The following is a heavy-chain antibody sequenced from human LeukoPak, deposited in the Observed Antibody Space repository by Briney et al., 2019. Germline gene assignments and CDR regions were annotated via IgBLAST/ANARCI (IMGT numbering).Heavy chain of an antibody. J-gene: IGHJ3*02. CDR2: IWYDGSNK. V-gene: IGHV3-33*01. D-gene: IGHD5-24*01. CDR1: GFTFSSYG. CDR3: ARDDLDGYSLTHAFDI. Sequence: GGSLRLSCAASGFTFSSYGMHWVRQAPDKGLEGVAVIWYDGSNKYYADSVKVQFTISRDNSKNTLYLQMNSLRAEDTAVYYCARDDLDGYSLTHAFDIWGQGTMVTVSS.